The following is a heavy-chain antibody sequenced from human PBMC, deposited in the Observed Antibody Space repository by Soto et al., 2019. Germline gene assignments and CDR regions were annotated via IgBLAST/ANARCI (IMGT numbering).Heavy chain of an antibody. J-gene: IGHJ4*02. CDR3: ARSSYRYFDY. V-gene: IGHV4-59*01. CDR2: IYYSGST. CDR1: GGSISNYY. Sequence: SETLSLTCAVSGGSISNYYWSWIRQSPGKGLQWIGYIYYSGSTSYNPSLKSRVSISVDTSRNQFSLKLTSVTAADTALYYCARSSYRYFDYWGQGTPVTV.